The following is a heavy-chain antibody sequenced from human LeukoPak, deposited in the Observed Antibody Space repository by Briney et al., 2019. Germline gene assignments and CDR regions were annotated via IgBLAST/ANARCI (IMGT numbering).Heavy chain of an antibody. CDR2: IKSKTDGGTT. Sequence: GGSLRLSCAASGFIFNNAWMSWVRQAPGKGLEWVGRIKSKTDGGTTDYAAPVKGRFTISRDDPKNTLYLQMNSLTAEDTAVYYCAREGSVTNDYWGQGSLVTVSS. D-gene: IGHD4-17*01. CDR1: GFIFNNAW. J-gene: IGHJ4*02. V-gene: IGHV3-15*05. CDR3: AREGSVTNDY.